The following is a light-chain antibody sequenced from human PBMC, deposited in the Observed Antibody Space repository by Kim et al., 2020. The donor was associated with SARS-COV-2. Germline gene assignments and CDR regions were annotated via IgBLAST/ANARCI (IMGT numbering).Light chain of an antibody. CDR2: KAS. CDR3: QQYNSYSLT. Sequence: DIQMTQSPSTLSASVVDRVIITCRASQSISSWLAWYQQKPGKAPKLLIYKASTLESGVPPRFSGSGSGTEFTLTISSLQPDDSATYYCQQYNSYSLTFGGGTKVDIK. J-gene: IGKJ4*01. CDR1: QSISSW. V-gene: IGKV1-5*03.